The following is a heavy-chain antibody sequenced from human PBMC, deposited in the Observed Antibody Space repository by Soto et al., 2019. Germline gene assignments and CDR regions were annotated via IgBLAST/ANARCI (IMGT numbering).Heavy chain of an antibody. CDR2: INPNSGGT. CDR1: GYTFTGYY. CDR3: ARNLVVVAARSRYYYYYGMDV. Sequence: QVQLVQSGAEVKKPGASVKVSCKASGYTFTGYYMHWVRQAPGQGLEWMGWINPNSGGTNYAQKFQGWVTMTRDTSISTGYMELSRLRSDDTAVYYCARNLVVVAARSRYYYYYGMDVWGQGTTVTVSS. V-gene: IGHV1-2*04. J-gene: IGHJ6*02. D-gene: IGHD2-15*01.